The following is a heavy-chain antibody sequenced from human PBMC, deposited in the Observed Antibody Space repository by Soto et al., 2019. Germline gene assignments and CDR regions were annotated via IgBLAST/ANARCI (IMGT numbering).Heavy chain of an antibody. J-gene: IGHJ5*02. CDR1: GFTFSSYS. D-gene: IGHD3-22*01. Sequence: EVQLVESGGGLVKPGGSLRLSCAASGFTFSSYSMNWVRQAPGKGLEWVSSISSSSSYIYYADSVKGRFTISRDNAKNSLYLQMNSLRAEDTAVYYCARISRGYYDSSGYYYSPGREDWFDPWGQGTLVTVSS. V-gene: IGHV3-21*01. CDR3: ARISRGYYDSSGYYYSPGREDWFDP. CDR2: ISSSSSYI.